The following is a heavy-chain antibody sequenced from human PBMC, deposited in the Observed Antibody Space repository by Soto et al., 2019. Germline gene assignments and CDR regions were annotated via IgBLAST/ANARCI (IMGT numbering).Heavy chain of an antibody. CDR3: ARHLVVAATTYNWFDL. CDR2: IFYSGST. V-gene: IGHV4-39*01. J-gene: IGHJ5*02. Sequence: SETLSLTCTVSGGSISSSNYHSGWMRQLPEKGLEWIGSIFYSGSTYYNPSPRSRVTIYIDSSKNQFSLKLSSVTAADTAVYYCARHLVVAATTYNWFDLWGQGTLVTVSS. CDR1: GGSISSSNYH. D-gene: IGHD2-15*01.